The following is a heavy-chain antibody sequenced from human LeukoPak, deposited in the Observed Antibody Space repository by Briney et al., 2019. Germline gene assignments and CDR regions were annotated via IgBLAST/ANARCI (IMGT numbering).Heavy chain of an antibody. D-gene: IGHD5-18*01. V-gene: IGHV1-69*13. CDR1: GGTFSSYA. CDR2: IIPIFGTA. CDR3: ARGGYSYGYLNY. Sequence: SVKVSCKAPGGTFSSYAISWVRQAPGQGLEWMGGIIPIFGTANYAQKFQGRVTITADESTSTAYMELSSLRSEDTAVYYCARGGYSYGYLNYWGQGTLVTVSS. J-gene: IGHJ4*02.